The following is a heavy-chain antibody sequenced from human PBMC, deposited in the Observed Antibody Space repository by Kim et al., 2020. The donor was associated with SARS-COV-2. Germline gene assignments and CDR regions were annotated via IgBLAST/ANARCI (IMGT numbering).Heavy chain of an antibody. CDR3: ARDRKGIALYVPLD. D-gene: IGHD6-13*01. J-gene: IGHJ4*02. Sequence: VDSVKGRFTISRDNAKNSLYLQMNSLRAEDTAVYYCARDRKGIALYVPLDWGQGTLVTVSS. V-gene: IGHV3-7*01.